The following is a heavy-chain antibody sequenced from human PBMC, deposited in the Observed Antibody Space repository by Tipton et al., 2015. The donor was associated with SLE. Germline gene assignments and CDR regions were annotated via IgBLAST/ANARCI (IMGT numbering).Heavy chain of an antibody. D-gene: IGHD3-10*01. CDR1: GFTVSTYA. V-gene: IGHV3-23*01. CDR2: IRGSDDST. CDR3: AKDPSPPVGAFEI. Sequence: SLRLSCAASGFTVSTYAMSWVRQAPGKGLEWVSTIRGSDDSTFYADSVNDRFIISRDRSKNTLYLQMSSLRGEDTALYYCAKDPSPPVGAFEIWGQGALVTVSS. J-gene: IGHJ3*02.